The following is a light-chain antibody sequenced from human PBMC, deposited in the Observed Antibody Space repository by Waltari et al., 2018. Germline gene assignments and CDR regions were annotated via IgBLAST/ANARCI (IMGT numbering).Light chain of an antibody. V-gene: IGKV1-9*01. CDR3: QQFNSYPRLT. Sequence: DIQLTQSPSLLSASVGDRVTITCRASRGISRYLAWYQQKPGQAPKLLSSLASTLQSGVPSRFSGSGSGTEFSLTISTLRPEDFATYYCQQFNSYPRLTFGGGTKVEMK. J-gene: IGKJ4*01. CDR2: LAS. CDR1: RGISRY.